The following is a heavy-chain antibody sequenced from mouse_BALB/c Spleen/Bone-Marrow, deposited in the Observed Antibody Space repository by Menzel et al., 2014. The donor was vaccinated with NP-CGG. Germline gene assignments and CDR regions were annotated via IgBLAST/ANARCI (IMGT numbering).Heavy chain of an antibody. Sequence: LVESGASVKMSCKASGYTFTDYVITWVKQRTGQGLEWIGEIYPGSGSTYYNEKFKGKATLTADKSSNTAYMQLGSLTSEDSAVYFCARLDGNYRYAMDYWGQGTSVTVSS. CDR2: IYPGSGST. D-gene: IGHD2-1*01. CDR1: GYTFTDYV. V-gene: IGHV1-77*01. J-gene: IGHJ4*01. CDR3: ARLDGNYRYAMDY.